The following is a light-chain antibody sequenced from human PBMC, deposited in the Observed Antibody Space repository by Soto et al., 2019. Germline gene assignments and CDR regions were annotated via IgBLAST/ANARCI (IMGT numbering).Light chain of an antibody. CDR3: QHYNSYPF. J-gene: IGKJ2*01. CDR1: QSISSW. V-gene: IGKV1-5*01. CDR2: DAS. Sequence: DIRMTQSPSTLSASVGDRVTITCRASQSISSWLAWYQQKPGKAPKLLIYDASSLESGVPSRFSGSGSGTEFTLNISRLQPDDFASYFCQHYNSYPFFGQGTKLEIK.